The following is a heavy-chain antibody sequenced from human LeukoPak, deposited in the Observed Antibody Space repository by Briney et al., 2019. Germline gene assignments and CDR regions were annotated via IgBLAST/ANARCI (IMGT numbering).Heavy chain of an antibody. J-gene: IGHJ6*03. CDR3: ARDRGRYYMDV. CDR1: GFTFNSYS. D-gene: IGHD6-25*01. CDR2: TSGSNSYI. V-gene: IGHV3-21*01. Sequence: GGSLRLSCAASGFTFNSYSMNWVRQAPGKGLEWVSSTSGSNSYIYYADSMKGRFTISRDNAKNSLYLQMNSLRAGDTAVYYCARDRGRYYMDVWGKGTTVTISS.